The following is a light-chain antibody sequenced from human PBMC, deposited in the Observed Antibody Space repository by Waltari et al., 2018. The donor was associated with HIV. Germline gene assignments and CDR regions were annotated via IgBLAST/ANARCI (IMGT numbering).Light chain of an antibody. Sequence: SYELTQPPSVSVSPGQTAIITCSGDELGDTYACWYQQKPGQSPILVIYQDTKRPSGIPERFSGSISGNTATLTISGTQAMDEADYYCQAWDSKTAYVFGTGTKVTVL. J-gene: IGLJ1*01. CDR3: QAWDSKTAYV. V-gene: IGLV3-1*01. CDR1: ELGDTY. CDR2: QDT.